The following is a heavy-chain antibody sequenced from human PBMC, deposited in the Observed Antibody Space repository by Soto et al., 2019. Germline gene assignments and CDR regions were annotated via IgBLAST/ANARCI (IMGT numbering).Heavy chain of an antibody. J-gene: IGHJ3*02. V-gene: IGHV3-33*06. CDR2: IWYDGSNK. CDR3: AKGLYYYDSSGYYYDHAFDI. Sequence: QVQLVESGGGVVQPGRSLRLSCAASGFTFSSYGMHWVRQAPGKGLEWVAVIWYDGSNKYYADSVKGRFTISRDNSKNTLYLQMNSLRAEDTAVYYCAKGLYYYDSSGYYYDHAFDIWGQGTMVTVSS. CDR1: GFTFSSYG. D-gene: IGHD3-22*01.